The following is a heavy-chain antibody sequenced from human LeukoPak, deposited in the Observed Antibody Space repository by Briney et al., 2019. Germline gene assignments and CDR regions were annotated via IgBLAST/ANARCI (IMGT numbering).Heavy chain of an antibody. J-gene: IGHJ5*02. CDR3: AADLLGAAAYS. D-gene: IGHD6-13*01. CDR2: IVVGSGTT. Sequence: SVKVSCKASGFTFTTSAVQWVRQARGQRLERIGWIVVGSGTTQYAQNFQERVTITRDTSTSTAYMELSSLTSGDTAVYYCAADLLGAAAYSWGQGTLVTVSS. CDR1: GFTFTTSA. V-gene: IGHV1-58*01.